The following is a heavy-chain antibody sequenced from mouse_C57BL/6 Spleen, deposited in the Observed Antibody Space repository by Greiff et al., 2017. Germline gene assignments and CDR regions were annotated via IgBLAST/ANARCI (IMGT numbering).Heavy chain of an antibody. CDR2: IDPSDSYT. V-gene: IGHV1-59*01. Sequence: QVQLQQSGAELVRPGTSVKLSCKASGYTFTSYWMHWVKQRPGQGLEWIGVIDPSDSYTNYNQKFKGKATLTVDTSSSTAYMQLSSLTSEDSAVYYCAKGTGTSRYFDYWGQGTTLTVSS. CDR3: AKGTGTSRYFDY. CDR1: GYTFTSYW. J-gene: IGHJ2*01. D-gene: IGHD4-1*01.